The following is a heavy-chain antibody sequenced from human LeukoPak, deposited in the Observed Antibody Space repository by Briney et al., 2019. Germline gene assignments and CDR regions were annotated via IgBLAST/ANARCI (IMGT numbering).Heavy chain of an antibody. V-gene: IGHV4-59*01. CDR1: GGSISSYY. CDR3: ARDLGIAVPMGAFDI. J-gene: IGHJ3*02. Sequence: SETLSLTCTVSGGSISSYYWSWIRQPPGKGLEWIGYISYSGSTNYNPSLKSRVTISIDTSKNQFSLKLSSVTAADTAVYYCARDLGIAVPMGAFDIWGQGTMVTVSS. CDR2: ISYSGST. D-gene: IGHD6-19*01.